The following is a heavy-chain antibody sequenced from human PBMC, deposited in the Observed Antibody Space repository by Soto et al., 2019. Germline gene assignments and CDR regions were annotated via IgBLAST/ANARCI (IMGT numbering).Heavy chain of an antibody. CDR3: AKALSPSGFGKNDAFDI. CDR1: GFTFSSYA. Sequence: GGSLRLSCAASGFTFSSYAMSWVRQAPGKGLEWVSAISGSGGSTYYADSVKGRFTISRDNSKNTLYLQMNSLRAEDTAVYYCAKALSPSGFGKNDAFDIWGQGTMVTVSS. CDR2: ISGSGGST. D-gene: IGHD3-10*01. J-gene: IGHJ3*02. V-gene: IGHV3-23*01.